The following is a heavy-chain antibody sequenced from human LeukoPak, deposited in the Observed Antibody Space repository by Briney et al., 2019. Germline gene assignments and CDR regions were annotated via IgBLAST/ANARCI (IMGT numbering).Heavy chain of an antibody. Sequence: GGSLRLSCAASEFTFSSYNMNWVRQAPGKGLEWVSYISSSSSTIYYADSVKGRFTISRDNAKNSLYLQMNSLRAEDTAVYYCAISEGRSGYYLGVDYWGQGTLVTVSS. V-gene: IGHV3-48*04. CDR1: EFTFSSYN. J-gene: IGHJ4*02. CDR2: ISSSSSTI. D-gene: IGHD3-22*01. CDR3: AISEGRSGYYLGVDY.